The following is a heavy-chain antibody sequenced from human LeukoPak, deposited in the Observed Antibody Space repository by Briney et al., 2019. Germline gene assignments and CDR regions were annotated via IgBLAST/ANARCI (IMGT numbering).Heavy chain of an antibody. J-gene: IGHJ4*02. CDR1: GFTVSSDY. Sequence: GGSLRLSCAASGFTVSSDYMTWVRQAPGKGLEWVSIIYSADTTYYADSVRGRFTISRDNSKNTLYLQMNSLRAEDSAVYYCAREDRWMGGFDYWGRGTLVTVSS. V-gene: IGHV3-66*01. CDR3: AREDRWMGGFDY. D-gene: IGHD2-15*01. CDR2: IYSADTT.